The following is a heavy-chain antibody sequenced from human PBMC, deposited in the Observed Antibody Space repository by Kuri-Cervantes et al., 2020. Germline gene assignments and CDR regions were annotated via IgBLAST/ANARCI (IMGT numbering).Heavy chain of an antibody. CDR2: IYSGGST. J-gene: IGHJ6*03. D-gene: IGHD3-3*01. CDR3: ARDSGYYTYIMDV. Sequence: GGSLRLSCAASGFTVSSNYMSWVRQAPGKGLEWVSVIYSGGSTYYADSVKGRFTISRDNSKNTLYLQMNSLRAEDTAVYYCARDSGYYTYIMDVWGKGTTVTVSS. CDR1: GFTVSSNY. V-gene: IGHV3-53*01.